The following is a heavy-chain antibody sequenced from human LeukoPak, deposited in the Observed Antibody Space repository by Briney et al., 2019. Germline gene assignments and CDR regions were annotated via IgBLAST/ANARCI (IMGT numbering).Heavy chain of an antibody. CDR1: GFTFSSYA. D-gene: IGHD2-21*01. V-gene: IGHV3-23*01. J-gene: IGHJ6*02. CDR2: ISGSGGST. CDR3: ASDSPYYGMDV. Sequence: GGSLRLSCAASGFTFSSYAMSWVRQAPGKGLEWVSAISGSGGSTYYADSVKGRFTISRDNAKNTLYLQMSSPRAEDTAVYHCASDSPYYGMDVWGQGTTVTVSS.